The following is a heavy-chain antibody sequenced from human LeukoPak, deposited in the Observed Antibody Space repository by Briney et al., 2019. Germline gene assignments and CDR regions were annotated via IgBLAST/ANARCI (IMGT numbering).Heavy chain of an antibody. CDR1: GFTFSSYA. Sequence: GGSLRLSCAASGFTFSSYAMHWVRQAPGKGLEWVAVISYDGSSKYYADSVKGRFTISRDNSKNTLYLQMNSLRAEDTAVYYCARDAFPARHHYYYGMDVWGQGTTVTVSS. CDR3: ARDAFPARHHYYYGMDV. D-gene: IGHD3-16*01. V-gene: IGHV3-30*04. J-gene: IGHJ6*02. CDR2: ISYDGSSK.